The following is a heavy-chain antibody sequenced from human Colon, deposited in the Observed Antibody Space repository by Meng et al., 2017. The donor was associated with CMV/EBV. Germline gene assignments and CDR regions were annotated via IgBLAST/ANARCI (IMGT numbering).Heavy chain of an antibody. D-gene: IGHD3-3*01. V-gene: IGHV3-48*03. CDR2: ISSSGSTI. CDR1: GFTFSSYE. J-gene: IGHJ4*02. CDR3: ARMRVVEFDY. Sequence: GGLLRLSCAASGFTFSSYEMNWVRQAPGKGREWVSYISSSGSTIYYADSMKGRFTISRDNAKNSLYLQMNSLKAEDTAVYYCARMRVVEFDYWGQGTLVTVSS.